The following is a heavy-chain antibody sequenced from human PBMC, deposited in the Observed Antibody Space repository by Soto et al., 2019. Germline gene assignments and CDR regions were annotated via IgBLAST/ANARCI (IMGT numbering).Heavy chain of an antibody. J-gene: IGHJ6*02. CDR3: ASTPVTGRYSYYGMDA. D-gene: IGHD2-2*02. CDR1: SFYA. Sequence: QVQPVQSGAEVKKPGSSVRVSCKTGSFYAVSWVRQAPGQGLEWRGGLIPVFDTPSYAQKFQGRVTITADESKSTAYMELSSLRSEDTDLYDCASTPVTGRYSYYGMDAWDQGIAVTVSS. CDR2: LIPVFDTP. V-gene: IGHV1-69*01.